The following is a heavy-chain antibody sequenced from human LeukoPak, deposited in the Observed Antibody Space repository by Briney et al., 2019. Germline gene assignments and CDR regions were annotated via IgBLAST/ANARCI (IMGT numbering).Heavy chain of an antibody. CDR1: GFTLSSYA. CDR2: ISGSGGST. J-gene: IGHJ4*02. V-gene: IGHV3-23*01. CDR3: AKDVHTVYPAPVDY. D-gene: IGHD4-11*01. Sequence: GGSLRLSCTASGFTLSSYAMSWVRQAPGKGLEWVSAISGSGGSTYYADSVEGRFTISRDNSKNTLYLQMNSLRAEDTAVYYCAKDVHTVYPAPVDYWGQGTLVTVSS.